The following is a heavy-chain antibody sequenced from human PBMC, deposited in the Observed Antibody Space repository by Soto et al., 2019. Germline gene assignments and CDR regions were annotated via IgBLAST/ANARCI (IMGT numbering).Heavy chain of an antibody. J-gene: IGHJ4*02. Sequence: GASVKVSCKASGCTFTSYGISWVRQAPGQGLEWMGWISAYNGNTNYAQKLQGRVTMTTDTSTSTAYMELRSLRSDDTAVYYCARGYCSSTSCYGPFDYWGQGTLVTVSS. V-gene: IGHV1-18*01. CDR1: GCTFTSYG. D-gene: IGHD2-2*01. CDR2: ISAYNGNT. CDR3: ARGYCSSTSCYGPFDY.